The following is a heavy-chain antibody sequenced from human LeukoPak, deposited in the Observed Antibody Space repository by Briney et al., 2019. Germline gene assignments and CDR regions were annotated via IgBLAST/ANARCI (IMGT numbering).Heavy chain of an antibody. J-gene: IGHJ5*02. D-gene: IGHD6-13*01. V-gene: IGHV1-18*01. Sequence: ASVKVSCKASGYTFTSYAIHWVRQAPGQRLEWMGWISAYNGNTNYAQKLQGRVTMTTDTSTSTAYMELRSLRSDDTAVYYCARDRAAADYNWFDPWGQGTLVTVSS. CDR3: ARDRAAADYNWFDP. CDR2: ISAYNGNT. CDR1: GYTFTSYA.